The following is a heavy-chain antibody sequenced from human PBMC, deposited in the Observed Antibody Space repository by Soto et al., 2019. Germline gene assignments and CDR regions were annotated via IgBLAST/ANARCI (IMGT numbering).Heavy chain of an antibody. Sequence: PGGSLRLSCSASGFTFSMHSMHWVRQNPEKALEYVSAISRDGRSTFYADSVKGRFTISRDNSKNTLYLRMNSLRSDDTAVYYCVKEANPFINTLVVLIFDYWGQGTQVTVSS. CDR1: GFTFSMHS. J-gene: IGHJ4*02. V-gene: IGHV3-64D*08. D-gene: IGHD3-22*01. CDR3: VKEANPFINTLVVLIFDY. CDR2: ISRDGRST.